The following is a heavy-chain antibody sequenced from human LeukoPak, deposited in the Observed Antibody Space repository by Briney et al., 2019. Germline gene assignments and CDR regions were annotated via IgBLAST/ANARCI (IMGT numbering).Heavy chain of an antibody. J-gene: IGHJ3*02. CDR2: ISWNSGSI. Sequence: GRSLRLSCAASGLTFDDYAMHWVRQAPGKGLEWVSGISWNSGSIGYADSVKGRFTISRDNAKNSLYLQMNSLRAEDTALYYCAKGQTGSGDFYAFDIWGQGTMVTVSS. CDR3: AKGQTGSGDFYAFDI. V-gene: IGHV3-9*01. D-gene: IGHD3-3*01. CDR1: GLTFDDYA.